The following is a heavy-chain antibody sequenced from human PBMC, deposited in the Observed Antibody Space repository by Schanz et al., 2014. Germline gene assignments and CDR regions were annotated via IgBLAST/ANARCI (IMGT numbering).Heavy chain of an antibody. CDR2: ISFDGRNT. J-gene: IGHJ4*02. V-gene: IGHV3-30*03. CDR3: ARGPIPIQGVPMDF. D-gene: IGHD3-10*01. Sequence: QVQLVESGGGVVQPGRSVRLSCAASGITLSGYGLHWVRQAPGKGLEWVGFISFDGRNTGYAHSVKGRFTISRDNSKDTLYLQMSGLTPEDTAVYYCARGPIPIQGVPMDFWGQGTLVTVSS. CDR1: GITLSGYG.